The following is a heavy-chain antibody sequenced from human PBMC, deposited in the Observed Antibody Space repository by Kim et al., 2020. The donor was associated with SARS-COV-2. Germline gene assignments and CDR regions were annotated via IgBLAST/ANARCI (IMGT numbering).Heavy chain of an antibody. CDR2: IDSGNGNT. CDR1: GFTFSNYA. Sequence: GGSLRLSCAASGFTFSNYAMTWVRQAPGKGLEWVSAIDSGNGNTYYADSVRGRFTISRDDSKNTLSLQMNSLRVEDTAVYYCAKLTSGWFEDCWGQGTLVTVSS. J-gene: IGHJ4*02. V-gene: IGHV3-23*01. CDR3: AKLTSGWFEDC. D-gene: IGHD6-19*01.